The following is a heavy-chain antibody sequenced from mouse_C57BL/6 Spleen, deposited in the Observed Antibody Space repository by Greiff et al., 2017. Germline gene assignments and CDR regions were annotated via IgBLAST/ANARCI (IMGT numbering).Heavy chain of an antibody. Sequence: EVMLVESGEGLVKPGGSLKLSCAASGFTFSSYAMSWVRQTPEKRLEWVAYISSGGGYTYYADTVKGRFTISRDNARNTLYLQMSSLKSEDTAMXDCTRVWDSSSFFDYEGQGTTLTGSS. D-gene: IGHD1-1*01. CDR3: TRVWDSSSFFDY. CDR1: GFTFSSYA. V-gene: IGHV5-9-1*02. J-gene: IGHJ2*01. CDR2: ISSGGGYT.